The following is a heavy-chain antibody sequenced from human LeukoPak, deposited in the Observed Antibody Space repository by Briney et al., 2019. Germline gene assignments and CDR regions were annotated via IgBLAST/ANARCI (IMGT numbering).Heavy chain of an antibody. J-gene: IGHJ4*02. CDR1: GFTFSSYE. Sequence: GGSLRLSCAASGFTFSSYEMNWVRQAPGKGLEWVSYISSSGSTIYYADSVKGRFTISRDNAKNSLYLQMDSLRAEDTAVYYCARVPDGSVNYWGQGTLVTVSS. V-gene: IGHV3-48*03. CDR3: ARVPDGSVNY. D-gene: IGHD3-10*01. CDR2: ISSSGSTI.